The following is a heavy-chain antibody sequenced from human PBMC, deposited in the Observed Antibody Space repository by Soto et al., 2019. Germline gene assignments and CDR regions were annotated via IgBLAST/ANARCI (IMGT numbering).Heavy chain of an antibody. V-gene: IGHV3-9*01. CDR1: GFTFDYYG. CDR2: ISWNSGTI. D-gene: IGHD2-2*01. Sequence: EVHLVESGGGLVRPGRSLRLSCVASGFTFDYYGMHWVRQVPGKGLEWVAGISWNSGTIGYADSVRGRFTISRDNAKNSLLLQITRLRTEDTANYYCGKSKDIVVVPAASVFDHWGQGIMVTVSS. CDR3: GKSKDIVVVPAASVFDH. J-gene: IGHJ4*02.